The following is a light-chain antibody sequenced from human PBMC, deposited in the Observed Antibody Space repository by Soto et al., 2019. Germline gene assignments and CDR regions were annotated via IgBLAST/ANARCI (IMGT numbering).Light chain of an antibody. CDR3: ATWDDSLNGHV. Sequence: QPVLTQPPSASGTPGQRVTISCSGSSSNIGGNTVNWYQHLPGTGPKLLIFKNNQRPSGVPDRFSGSKFGTSGFLAISGLQSEDEADYYCATWDDSLNGHVFGGGTKLTVL. CDR2: KNN. CDR1: SSNIGGNT. V-gene: IGLV1-44*01. J-gene: IGLJ3*02.